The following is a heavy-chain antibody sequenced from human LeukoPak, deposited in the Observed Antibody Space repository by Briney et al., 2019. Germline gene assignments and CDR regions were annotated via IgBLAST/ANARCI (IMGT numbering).Heavy chain of an antibody. D-gene: IGHD2-21*02. Sequence: GGSLRLSCAASGFTFSSHWMSWVRQAPGKGLERVSIISGSGGRAYYADSVKGRFPISRDNSKNTLYLQMNSLRAEDTAVYYCAKDLGSDPNAFDIWGQGTMVTVSS. CDR3: AKDLGSDPNAFDI. V-gene: IGHV3-23*01. J-gene: IGHJ3*02. CDR2: ISGSGGRA. CDR1: GFTFSSHW.